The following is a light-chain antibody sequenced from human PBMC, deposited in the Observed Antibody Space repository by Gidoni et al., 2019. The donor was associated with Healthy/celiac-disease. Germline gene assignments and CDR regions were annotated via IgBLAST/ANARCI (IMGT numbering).Light chain of an antibody. Sequence: DIVLTQSPGTLSLSPGERATLSCRASQSVSSSYLAGYQQKPGQAPRLLIYGASSRATGIPDRFSGSGSGTDFTLTISRLEPEDFAVYYCQQYGSSPKTFXQXTKVEIK. CDR2: GAS. CDR3: QQYGSSPKT. V-gene: IGKV3-20*01. J-gene: IGKJ1*01. CDR1: QSVSSSY.